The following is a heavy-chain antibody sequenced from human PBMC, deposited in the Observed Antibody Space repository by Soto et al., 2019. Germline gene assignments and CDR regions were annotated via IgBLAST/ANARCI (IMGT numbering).Heavy chain of an antibody. CDR3: ARLSIAAGIDY. D-gene: IGHD6-13*01. J-gene: IGHJ4*02. Sequence: QVQLQQWGAGLLKPSETLSLTCAVYGGSFSGYYWSWIRQPPGKGLEWIGEINHSGSTNYNPSLKSRVTISVDTSKNQFSLKLSSVTAADTAVYYCARLSIAAGIDYWGQGTLVTVSS. CDR1: GGSFSGYY. V-gene: IGHV4-34*01. CDR2: INHSGST.